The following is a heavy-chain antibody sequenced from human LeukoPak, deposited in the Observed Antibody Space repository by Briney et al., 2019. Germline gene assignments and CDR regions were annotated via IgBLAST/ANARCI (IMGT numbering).Heavy chain of an antibody. Sequence: GGSLRLSCASAGFIFSDTWMAWVRQTPGKGLEWVAIIWYDGSNKYYADSVKGRFTISRDNSKNTLYLQMNSLRAEDTAVYYCARGPYKGGGAFDIWGQGTMVTVSS. D-gene: IGHD2-15*01. CDR2: IWYDGSNK. CDR3: ARGPYKGGGAFDI. CDR1: GFIFSDTW. V-gene: IGHV3-33*08. J-gene: IGHJ3*02.